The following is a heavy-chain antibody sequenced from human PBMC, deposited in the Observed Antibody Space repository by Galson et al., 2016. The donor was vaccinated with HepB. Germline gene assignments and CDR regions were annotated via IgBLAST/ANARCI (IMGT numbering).Heavy chain of an antibody. CDR1: GFIFRSFT. D-gene: IGHD4-23*01. J-gene: IGHJ2*01. V-gene: IGHV3-21*04. CDR2: MSSSDRSVTEM. Sequence: SLRLSCAASGFIFRSFTMTWVRQSPGKGLEWVASMSSSDRSVTEMHYTDSVKGRFTISRDTSKNTLYLQMNSLRAEDTAVYYCAREHGGKRHVNWFFDLWGRGAMVTVSS. CDR3: AREHGGKRHVNWFFDL.